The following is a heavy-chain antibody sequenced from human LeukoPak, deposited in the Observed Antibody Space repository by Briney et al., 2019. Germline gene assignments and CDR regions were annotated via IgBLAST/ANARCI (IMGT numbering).Heavy chain of an antibody. CDR2: INHSGNT. D-gene: IGHD5-18*01. CDR3: ARGRGYDAFDI. V-gene: IGHV4-34*01. J-gene: IGHJ3*02. CDR1: GGSFSGYY. Sequence: PSETLSLTCAVYGGSFSGYYWSWIRQPPGKGLEWIGEINHSGNTNDNTSLKSRVTISVDTSKNQFSLKLSSVTAADTAVYYCARGRGYDAFDIWGQGTMVTVSS.